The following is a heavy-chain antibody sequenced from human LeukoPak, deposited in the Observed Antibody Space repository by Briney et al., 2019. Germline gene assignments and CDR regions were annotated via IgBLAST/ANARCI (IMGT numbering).Heavy chain of an antibody. D-gene: IGHD3-10*01. Sequence: PGGSLRLSCAASGFTFSSYRMNWVRQAPGKGLEWVSSISSSSYIYYADSVKGRFTISRDNSKNTLYLQMNSLRAEDTAVYYCAKDDRGVYYFFDYWGQGTLVTVSS. CDR2: ISSSSYI. CDR1: GFTFSSYR. J-gene: IGHJ4*02. CDR3: AKDDRGVYYFFDY. V-gene: IGHV3-21*04.